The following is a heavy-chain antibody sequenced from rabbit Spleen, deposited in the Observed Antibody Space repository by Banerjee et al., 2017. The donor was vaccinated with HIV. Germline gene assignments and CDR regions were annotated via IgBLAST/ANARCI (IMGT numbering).Heavy chain of an antibody. CDR3: ARDKELDIWGYEFNL. D-gene: IGHD3-1*01. V-gene: IGHV1S40*01. Sequence: QSLEESGGDLVKPGASLTLTCAASGFDLSSYYYMCWVRQAPGKGLEWIACLYISGGSTYYANWAKGRFTISKTSSTVDLKMTSLTAADTATYFCARDKELDIWGYEFNLWGQGTLVTVS. J-gene: IGHJ4*01. CDR2: LYISGGST. CDR1: GFDLSSYYY.